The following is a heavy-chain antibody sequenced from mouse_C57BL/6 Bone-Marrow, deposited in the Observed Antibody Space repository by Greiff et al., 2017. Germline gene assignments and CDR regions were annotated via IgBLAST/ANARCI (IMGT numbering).Heavy chain of an antibody. V-gene: IGHV1-52*01. Sequence: QVQLKQPGAELVRPGSSVKLSCKASGYTFTSYWMHWVKQRPIQGLEWIGNIDPSDSETHYNQKFKDKATLTVDKSSSTAYMQLSSLTSEDSAVYYCARGLRLRRGWFADWGQGTLVSVSA. CDR1: GYTFTSYW. CDR2: IDPSDSET. D-gene: IGHD2-2*01. CDR3: ARGLRLRRGWFAD. J-gene: IGHJ3*01.